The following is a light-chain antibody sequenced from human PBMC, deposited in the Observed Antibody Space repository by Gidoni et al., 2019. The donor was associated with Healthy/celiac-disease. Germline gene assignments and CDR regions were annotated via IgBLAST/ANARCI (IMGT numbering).Light chain of an antibody. CDR2: GNR. J-gene: IGLJ1*01. CDR3: QSYDSSLSGSKV. CDR1: SPNIGAGYD. V-gene: IGLV1-40*01. Sequence: QSVLTQPPSVSQAPGQRVTISCTGSSPNIGAGYDGHRYQQLPGTAPKLLIYGNRKRPSGVPDRFSGSKSVTSASLAITGLQAEDEADYYCQSYDSSLSGSKVFGTGTKVTVL.